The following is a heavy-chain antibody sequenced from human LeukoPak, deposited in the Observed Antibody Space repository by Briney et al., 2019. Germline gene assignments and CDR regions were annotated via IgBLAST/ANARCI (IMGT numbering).Heavy chain of an antibody. Sequence: GGSLRISCAASRFTFSNYGMHWVRQAPGKGLEWVAVVSSDGSIDYYADSLRGRFTVPRDKSKNTMFLQFNTLRPEDTAVYYCAREGMGTTFSAWLDPWGQGTLVTVSS. J-gene: IGHJ5*02. CDR3: AREGMGTTFSAWLDP. D-gene: IGHD1-7*01. CDR2: VSSDGSID. V-gene: IGHV3-30*03. CDR1: RFTFSNYG.